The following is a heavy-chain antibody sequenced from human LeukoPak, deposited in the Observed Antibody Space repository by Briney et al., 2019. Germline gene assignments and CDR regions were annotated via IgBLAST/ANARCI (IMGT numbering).Heavy chain of an antibody. CDR2: IYRTGST. Sequence: PSETLSLTCNVSGGSISSYYWSWLRQPPGKGLEWIGYIYRTGSTKYNPSLKSRGTISADSSNSQFSLSLSSVTAADTAVYYCARQRDLQQLAPFDYWGQGTLVTVSS. D-gene: IGHD6-13*01. CDR1: GGSISSYY. V-gene: IGHV4-59*08. J-gene: IGHJ4*02. CDR3: ARQRDLQQLAPFDY.